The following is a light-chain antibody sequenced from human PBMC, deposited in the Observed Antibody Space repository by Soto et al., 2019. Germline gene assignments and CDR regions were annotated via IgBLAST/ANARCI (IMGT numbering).Light chain of an antibody. CDR1: SSDVGGYNY. V-gene: IGLV2-8*01. CDR3: TSYAGGNNV. Sequence: QSALTQPPSASGSPGQSVTISCTGTSSDVGGYNYVSWYQQYPGKVPKLMVYEVNKRPSGVPDRFSGSKSGNTASLTVSGLQAGVEADYYCTSYAGGNNVFGTGTKLTV. CDR2: EVN. J-gene: IGLJ1*01.